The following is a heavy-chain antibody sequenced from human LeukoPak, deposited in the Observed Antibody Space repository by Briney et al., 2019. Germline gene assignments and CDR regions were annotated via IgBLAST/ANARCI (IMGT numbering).Heavy chain of an antibody. CDR3: ARSTGQYFYGIDV. CDR2: VSSDGINE. J-gene: IGHJ6*02. Sequence: PGGSLRLSCQASGFTLSRFGLYWVRQAPGKGLEWVSAVSSDGINEWYADSVKGRLTISRDNTENTLHLQMNSLKIEDTAVYYCARSTGQYFYGIDVWGLGTTVTVSS. CDR1: GFTLSRFG. V-gene: IGHV3-30*04. D-gene: IGHD1-1*01.